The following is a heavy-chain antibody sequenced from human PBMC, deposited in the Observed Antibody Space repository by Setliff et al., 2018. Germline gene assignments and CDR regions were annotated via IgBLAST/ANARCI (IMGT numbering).Heavy chain of an antibody. D-gene: IGHD3-22*01. CDR3: ASRDYYDNRGSLDF. J-gene: IGHJ4*02. CDR2: VYDTGST. V-gene: IGHV4-59*08. CDR1: TASLTYYY. Sequence: SETLSLTCSVSTASLTYYYWSWIRQPPGKGLEWIGHVYDTGSTKYSPSLKGRVTISMDTSVNEFSLRLTSVTAADTAMYYCASRDYYDNRGSLDFWGQGTLVTVSS.